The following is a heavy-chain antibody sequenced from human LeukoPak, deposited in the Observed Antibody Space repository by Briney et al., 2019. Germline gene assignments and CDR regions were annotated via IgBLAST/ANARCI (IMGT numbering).Heavy chain of an antibody. J-gene: IGHJ4*02. V-gene: IGHV1-2*02. CDR3: ARDLGRNFYYALDY. CDR2: INPNSGGT. CDR1: GYTFTGYY. Sequence: ASVKVSCKASGYTFTGYYMHWVRQAPGQGLEWMGWINPNSGGTNYAQKFQGRVTMTRDTSISTAYMELRSLRSDDTAVYYCARDLGRNFYYALDYWGQGTMVTVSS. D-gene: IGHD3-22*01.